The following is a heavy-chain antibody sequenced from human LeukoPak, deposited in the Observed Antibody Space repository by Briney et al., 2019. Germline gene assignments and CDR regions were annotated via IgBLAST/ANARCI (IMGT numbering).Heavy chain of an antibody. V-gene: IGHV4-59*01. CDR2: IYYNGYT. CDR1: GVSISNYY. J-gene: IGHJ4*02. Sequence: SETLSLTCTVSGVSISNYYWGWIRQAPGKGLEWIGYIYYNGYTNTYNPSLQSRATISVYTSKNHLSLELRSVTAADTAVYYCARGGTYGAYLDYWGQGSLVIVSS. CDR3: ARGGTYGAYLDY. D-gene: IGHD3-16*01.